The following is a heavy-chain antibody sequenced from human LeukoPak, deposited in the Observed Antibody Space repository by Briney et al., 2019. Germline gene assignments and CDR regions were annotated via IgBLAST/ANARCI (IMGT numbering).Heavy chain of an antibody. Sequence: SETLSLTCAVYGGSFSGYYWSWIRQPPGKGLEWIGEINHSGSTNYNPSLKSRVTISVDTSKNQFSPKLSSVTAADTAVYYCASWGFYDFWSGVDYWGQGTLVTVSS. CDR2: INHSGST. CDR1: GGSFSGYY. V-gene: IGHV4-34*01. D-gene: IGHD3-3*01. CDR3: ASWGFYDFWSGVDY. J-gene: IGHJ4*02.